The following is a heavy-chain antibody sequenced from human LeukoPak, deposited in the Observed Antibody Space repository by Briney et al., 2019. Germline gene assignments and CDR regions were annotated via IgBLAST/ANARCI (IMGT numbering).Heavy chain of an antibody. CDR1: GFTFSTFW. V-gene: IGHV3-74*01. Sequence: GGSLRLSCAASGFTFSTFWMHWVRQTPGKGLVWVSRISSDGSTTHYADSVKGRFTISRDNAKNTLFLHMNSLRAEDTAVYYCNVRWGPNSDYWGQGTLVTVSS. J-gene: IGHJ4*02. CDR3: NVRWGPNSDY. CDR2: ISSDGSTT. D-gene: IGHD7-27*01.